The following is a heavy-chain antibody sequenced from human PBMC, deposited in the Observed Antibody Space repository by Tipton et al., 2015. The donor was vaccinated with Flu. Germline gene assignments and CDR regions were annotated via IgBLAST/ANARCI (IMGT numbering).Heavy chain of an antibody. CDR2: INPYTSGT. Sequence: VQLVQSGAEVKKPGASVKVSCKASGYTFTGYYIHWVRQAPGQGLEWMGWINPYTSGTEYAQKFQGRVTMTRDTSISTAYMDLSRLRFDDTAIYYCAREAPTGYCSGTSYYKWFDPWGQGTLVTVSS. J-gene: IGHJ5*02. D-gene: IGHD2-2*02. CDR3: AREAPTGYCSGTSYYKWFDP. V-gene: IGHV1-2*02. CDR1: GYTFTGYY.